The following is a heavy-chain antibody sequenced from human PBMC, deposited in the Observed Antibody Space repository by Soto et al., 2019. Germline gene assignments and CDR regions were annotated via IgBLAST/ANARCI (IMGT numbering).Heavy chain of an antibody. Sequence: SETLSLTCTVSGGSITSSYWSWIRRPPGKGLQWIGYMFYTGTTYYNPSLKSRVTISVDTSKKKFSLKLTSMTDADTAVYYCARDMHAGLTHYFDPWGQWTLVTVSS. CDR2: MFYTGTT. CDR1: GGSITSSY. V-gene: IGHV4-4*08. CDR3: ARDMHAGLTHYFDP. D-gene: IGHD3-9*01. J-gene: IGHJ5*02.